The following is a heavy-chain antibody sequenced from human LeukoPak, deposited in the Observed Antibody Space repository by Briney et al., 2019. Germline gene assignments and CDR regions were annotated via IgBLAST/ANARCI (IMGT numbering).Heavy chain of an antibody. Sequence: SETLSLTCAVSGDSISNSNWWSWVRQSPGKGLEWIGEIFHNGRTNYNPSLKSRVTISVDNSRNQFSLKLSSVTAADTAVYFCARQLYVSGSYYAPMDVWGKGTTVTISS. J-gene: IGHJ6*03. CDR2: IFHNGRT. D-gene: IGHD3-10*01. CDR3: ARQLYVSGSYYAPMDV. V-gene: IGHV4-4*02. CDR1: GDSISNSNW.